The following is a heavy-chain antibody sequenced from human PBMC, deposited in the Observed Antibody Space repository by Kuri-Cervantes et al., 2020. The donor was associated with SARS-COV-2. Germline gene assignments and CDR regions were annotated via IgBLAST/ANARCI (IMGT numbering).Heavy chain of an antibody. V-gene: IGHV4-34*01. CDR1: GGSFSGYY. CDR2: IYYSGST. D-gene: IGHD4-17*01. Sequence: SETLSLTCAVYGGSFSGYYWSWIRQPPGKGLEWIGSIYYSGSTYYNPSLKSRVTISVDTSKNQFSLKLSSVTAADTAVYYCASNSYGEPDRGQGTLVTVSS. J-gene: IGHJ4*02. CDR3: ASNSYGEPD.